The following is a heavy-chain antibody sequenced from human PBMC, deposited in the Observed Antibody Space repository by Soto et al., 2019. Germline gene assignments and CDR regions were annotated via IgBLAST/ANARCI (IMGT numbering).Heavy chain of an antibody. D-gene: IGHD2-15*01. CDR2: IYYSGST. CDR1: GGSVSSGSYY. V-gene: IGHV4-61*01. CDR3: ARVGYCSGGSCPDYFDY. Sequence: PSETLSLTCTVSGGSVSSGSYYSSWIRQPPGKGLEWIGYIYYSGSTNYNPSLKSRVTISVDTSKNQFSLKLSPVTAADTAVYYCARVGYCSGGSCPDYFDYWGQGTLVTVSS. J-gene: IGHJ4*02.